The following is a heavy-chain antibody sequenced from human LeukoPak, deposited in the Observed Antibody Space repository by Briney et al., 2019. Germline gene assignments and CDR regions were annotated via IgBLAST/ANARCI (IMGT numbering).Heavy chain of an antibody. CDR3: ARGSGSHYYYYYMDV. V-gene: IGHV4-59*01. CDR1: GGSISSYY. CDR2: IYYSGST. J-gene: IGHJ6*03. Sequence: SETLSLTCTVSGGSISSYYWSWIRQPPGKGLEWIGYIYYSGSTNYNPSLKSRVTISVDTSKNQFSLKLSSVTAADTAVYYCARGSGSHYYYYYMDVWGKGTTVTVSS. D-gene: IGHD3-10*01.